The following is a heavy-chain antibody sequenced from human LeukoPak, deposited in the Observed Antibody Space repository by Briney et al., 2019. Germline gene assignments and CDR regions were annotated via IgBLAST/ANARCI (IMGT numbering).Heavy chain of an antibody. V-gene: IGHV4-34*01. CDR3: ARGGYYGSGSYYNVY. D-gene: IGHD3-10*01. CDR1: GGSFSGYY. J-gene: IGHJ4*02. CDR2: INHSGST. Sequence: SETLSLTCAVYGGSFSGYYWSWIRQPPGKGLEWIGEINHSGSTNYNPSLKSRVTISVDMSKNQFSLKLSSVTAADTAVYYCARGGYYGSGSYYNVYWGQGTLVTVSS.